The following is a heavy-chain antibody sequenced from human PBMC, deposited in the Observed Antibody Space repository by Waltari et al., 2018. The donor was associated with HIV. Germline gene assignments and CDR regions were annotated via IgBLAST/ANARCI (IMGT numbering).Heavy chain of an antibody. CDR1: GFPVSSHY. CDR3: ARVVVITTYYYYGMDV. J-gene: IGHJ6*02. CDR2: IYSGGSR. Sequence: EVQLVESGGGLIQPGGSLRLSCAASGFPVSSHYMRWVRQAPGTGVELVSVIYSGGSRCYADSVKGRFTISRENSKNTLYLQMNSLRAEDTAVYYCARVVVITTYYYYGMDVWGQGTTVTVSS. V-gene: IGHV3-53*01. D-gene: IGHD3-10*01.